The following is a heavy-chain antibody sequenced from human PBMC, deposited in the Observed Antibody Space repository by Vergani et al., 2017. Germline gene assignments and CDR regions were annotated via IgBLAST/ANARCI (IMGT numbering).Heavy chain of an antibody. CDR2: IIPIFGTA. J-gene: IGHJ4*02. D-gene: IGHD6-19*01. CDR1: EDTFRRLG. Sequence: QDQLVQSGAEVKKPGSSVKVSCQTSEDTFRRLGFSWLRQAPGQGLEWMGGIIPIFGTANYAQKFQGRVTITADESTSTAYMELSSLRSEDTAVYYCARGGQGYSSGFLYFDYWGQGTLVTVSS. CDR3: ARGGQGYSSGFLYFDY. V-gene: IGHV1-69*12.